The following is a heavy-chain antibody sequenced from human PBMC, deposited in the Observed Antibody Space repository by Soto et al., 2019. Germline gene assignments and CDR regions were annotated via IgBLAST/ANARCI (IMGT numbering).Heavy chain of an antibody. V-gene: IGHV4-59*01. CDR1: AGSMRNYY. CDR3: SRDVSCSGGSCYPNDWFDP. Sequence: QVQLQQSGPGLVKPSETLSLTCSVSAGSMRNYYWSWIRQPPGKGLEWIGNVDDSGTTKYNPSLRSRVTIPVYTSTNPFSLKLSAVIAADTAVYYCSRDVSCSGGSCYPNDWFDPGGQGTLVTVSS. J-gene: IGHJ5*02. D-gene: IGHD2-15*01. CDR2: VDDSGTT.